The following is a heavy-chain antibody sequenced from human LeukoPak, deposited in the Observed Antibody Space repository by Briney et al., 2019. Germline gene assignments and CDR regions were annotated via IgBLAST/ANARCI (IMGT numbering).Heavy chain of an antibody. D-gene: IGHD3-22*01. CDR3: AKSSDSSGRYTHGLDV. V-gene: IGHV3-23*01. Sequence: PGGSLRLSCAASRFTFTTYAMAWVRQAPGKGLEWVSSVIATDASTRYADSVRGRFTISRDNFRNTVYLQMNSLRAEDTAIYYCAKSSDSSGRYTHGLDVWGQGTTVTVSS. J-gene: IGHJ6*02. CDR2: VIATDAST. CDR1: RFTFTTYA.